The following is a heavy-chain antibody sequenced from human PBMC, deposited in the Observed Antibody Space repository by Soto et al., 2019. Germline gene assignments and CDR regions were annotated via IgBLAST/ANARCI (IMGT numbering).Heavy chain of an antibody. CDR3: ARDYGVVQAGMGY. CDR2: ISSSSSTI. V-gene: IGHV3-48*01. J-gene: IGHJ4*02. Sequence: EVQLVESGGGLVQPGGSLRLSCAASGFTFSSYSMNWVRQAPGKGLEWVSYISSSSSTIYYADSVKGRFTITRDNAKTYRYLQMKTLSAEATAVYYCARDYGVVQAGMGYWGQGTLVTVSS. D-gene: IGHD2-2*01. CDR1: GFTFSSYS.